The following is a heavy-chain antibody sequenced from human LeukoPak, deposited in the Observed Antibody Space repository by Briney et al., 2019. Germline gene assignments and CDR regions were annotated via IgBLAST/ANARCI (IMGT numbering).Heavy chain of an antibody. CDR3: ARADSSGYWNHKYYFDY. J-gene: IGHJ4*02. V-gene: IGHV4-4*02. CDR2: INHSGST. D-gene: IGHD3-22*01. Sequence: SETLSLTCAVSGDSISSSHWWSWVRQSPGKGLEWIGEINHSGSTNYNPSLKSRVTISVDTSKNQFSLKLSSVTAADTAVYYCARADSSGYWNHKYYFDYWGQGTLVTVSS. CDR1: GDSISSSHW.